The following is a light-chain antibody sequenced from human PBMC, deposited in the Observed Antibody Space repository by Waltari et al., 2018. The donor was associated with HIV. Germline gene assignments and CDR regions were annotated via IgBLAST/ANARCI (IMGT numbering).Light chain of an antibody. J-gene: IGLJ2*01. Sequence: QSALTQPPSASGSPGQSVTLSCTGTRSDVGGYNYVPRYQQHPGKAPKLIIDEVSKRPSGVPVRFSGSKSGNTASLTVSGLQAEDEADYYCSSYAGSNNFGVFGGGTKLTVL. CDR1: RSDVGGYNY. CDR2: EVS. CDR3: SSYAGSNNFGV. V-gene: IGLV2-8*01.